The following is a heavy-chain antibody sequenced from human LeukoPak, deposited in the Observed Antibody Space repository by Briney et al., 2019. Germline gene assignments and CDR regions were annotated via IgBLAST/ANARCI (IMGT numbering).Heavy chain of an antibody. J-gene: IGHJ4*02. CDR2: IKPDGSEK. CDR1: GFTFSNYW. V-gene: IGHV3-7*01. Sequence: GGSLRLSCAASGFTFSNYWMTWFRQTPGKGLEWVGNIKPDGSEKYYVDSVKGRFTISRDNAKNSLYLQMNSLRAEDTAVYYCARESIAVAGTDFDYWGQGTLVTVSS. CDR3: ARESIAVAGTDFDY. D-gene: IGHD6-19*01.